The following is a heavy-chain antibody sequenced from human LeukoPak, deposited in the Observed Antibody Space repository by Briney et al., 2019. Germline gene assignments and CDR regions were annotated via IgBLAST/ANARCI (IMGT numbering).Heavy chain of an antibody. J-gene: IGHJ4*02. CDR1: GFTFSSYG. Sequence: GGSLRLSCAASGFTFSSYGMHWVRQAPGKGLEWVAVIWYDGSNKYYADSVKGRFTISRDNSKNTLYLQMNSLRAEDTAVYYRARDGDPTTVTPDYWGQGTLVTVSS. D-gene: IGHD4-17*01. V-gene: IGHV3-33*01. CDR3: ARDGDPTTVTPDY. CDR2: IWYDGSNK.